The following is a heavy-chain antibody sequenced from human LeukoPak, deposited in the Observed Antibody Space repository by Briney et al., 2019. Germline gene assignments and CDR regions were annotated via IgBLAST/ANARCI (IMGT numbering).Heavy chain of an antibody. CDR2: ITSDSSSI. CDR3: ARDRPHSGYDFDS. D-gene: IGHD5-12*01. V-gene: IGHV3-48*01. J-gene: IGHJ4*02. Sequence: GGSLRLSCAASGFDFSSYSLNWVRQAPGKGLEWLSYITSDSSSIFYADAVKGRFTISRDNARNSLFLQMNSLRAEDTAIYYCARDRPHSGYDFDSWGQGTLVTVSS. CDR1: GFDFSSYS.